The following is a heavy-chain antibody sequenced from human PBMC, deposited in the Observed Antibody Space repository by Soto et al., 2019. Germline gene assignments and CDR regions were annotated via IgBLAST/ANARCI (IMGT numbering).Heavy chain of an antibody. CDR1: GGSIRGYG. D-gene: IGHD6-13*01. CDR3: ARHAVEGYSSTWFNY. Sequence: SETLSLTCPVSGGSIRGYGWSWIRQPPGKGLEWIGYIYHSGSANHNPSLRSRVTISVDTSKNQFSLKVSSVTAADTAVYYCARHAVEGYSSTWFNYWGQGTRVTVSS. CDR2: IYHSGSA. J-gene: IGHJ4*02. V-gene: IGHV4-59*08.